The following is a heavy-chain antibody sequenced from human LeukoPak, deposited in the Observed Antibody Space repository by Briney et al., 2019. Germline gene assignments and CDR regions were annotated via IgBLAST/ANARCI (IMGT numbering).Heavy chain of an antibody. CDR2: ISYDGSNK. V-gene: IGHV3-30*04. CDR1: GFTFSSYA. J-gene: IGHJ4*02. CDR3: ARDHSNMVRGVMVPYFDY. Sequence: PGGSLRLSYAASGFTFSSYAMHWVRQAPGKGLEWVAVISYDGSNKYYADSVKGRFTISRDNSKNTLYLQMNSLRAEDTAVYYCARDHSNMVRGVMVPYFDYWGQGTLVTVSS. D-gene: IGHD3-10*01.